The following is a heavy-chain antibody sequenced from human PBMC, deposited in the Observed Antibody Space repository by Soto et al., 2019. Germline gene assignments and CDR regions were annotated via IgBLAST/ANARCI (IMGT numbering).Heavy chain of an antibody. CDR3: ARDKGSGWFDP. D-gene: IGHD3-10*01. Sequence: GGSLRLSCAASGFTFSSYSMNWVRQAPGKGLEWVSYISSSSSTIYYADSVKGRFTISRDNAKNSLYLQMNSLRAEDTAVYYCARDKGSGWFDPWGQGTLVTVSS. J-gene: IGHJ5*02. V-gene: IGHV3-48*01. CDR1: GFTFSSYS. CDR2: ISSSSSTI.